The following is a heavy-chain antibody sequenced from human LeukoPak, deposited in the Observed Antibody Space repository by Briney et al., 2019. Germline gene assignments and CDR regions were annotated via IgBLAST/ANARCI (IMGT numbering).Heavy chain of an antibody. CDR1: GGSIRSSSYN. Sequence: SETLSLTCTVSGGSIRSSSYNWGWIRQPPGKGLEWIGSIHYTGTTYYNPSLKSRVTISVDTSKNQFSLQLNSVTPEDTAVYYCARNVRLGSGELSFAPFKNWFDPWGQGTLVTVSS. J-gene: IGHJ5*02. CDR2: IHYTGTT. D-gene: IGHD3-16*02. CDR3: ARNVRLGSGELSFAPFKNWFDP. V-gene: IGHV4-39*07.